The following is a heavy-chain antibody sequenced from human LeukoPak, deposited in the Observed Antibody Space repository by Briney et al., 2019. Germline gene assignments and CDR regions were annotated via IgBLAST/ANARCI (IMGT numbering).Heavy chain of an antibody. CDR1: GGSIGSGGYY. J-gene: IGHJ4*02. D-gene: IGHD5-18*01. CDR2: IQYSGST. CDR3: ARGEDTSKARY. Sequence: SETLSLTCIVSGGSIGSGGYYWSWIRQHPGKGLEWIGHIQYSGSTHYNPSLRSRATISVDTSKTQFSLTVSSVTAADTAVYYCARGEDTSKARYWSQGALVTVST. V-gene: IGHV4-31*03.